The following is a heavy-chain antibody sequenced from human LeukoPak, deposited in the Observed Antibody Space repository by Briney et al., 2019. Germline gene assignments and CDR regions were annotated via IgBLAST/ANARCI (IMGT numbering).Heavy chain of an antibody. CDR2: ISYDGNNK. V-gene: IGHV3-30*04. CDR1: RFTFSSYA. J-gene: IGHJ4*02. Sequence: GGSLRLSCAASRFTFSSYAMHWVRRAPGKGLEWVAVISYDGNNKYYADSVKGRFTISRDNSKTTLYLQINSLRAEDTAVYYCARDGFGYNWNLDYWGQGTLVTVCS. D-gene: IGHD1-20*01. CDR3: ARDGFGYNWNLDY.